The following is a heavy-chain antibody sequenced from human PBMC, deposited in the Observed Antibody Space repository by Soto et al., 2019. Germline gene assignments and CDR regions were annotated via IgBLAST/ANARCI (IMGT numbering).Heavy chain of an antibody. CDR2: IYYSGST. J-gene: IGHJ4*02. Sequence: SETLSLTCTVSGGSISSSGYYWGWIRQPPGKGLEWIGSIYYSGSTYYNPSLKSRVTISVDTSKNQFSLKLSSVTAADTAVHYCARRSRSSVIDYWGQGTLVSVST. CDR3: ARRSRSSVIDY. CDR1: GGSISSSGYY. V-gene: IGHV4-39*01. D-gene: IGHD3-10*01.